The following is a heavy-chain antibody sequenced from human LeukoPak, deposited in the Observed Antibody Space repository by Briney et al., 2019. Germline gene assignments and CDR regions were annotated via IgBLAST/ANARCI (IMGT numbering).Heavy chain of an antibody. CDR2: ISWNSGSI. J-gene: IGHJ4*02. Sequence: GGSLRLSCAASGFTFDDYAMHWVRQAPGKGLEWVSGISWNSGSIGYADSVKGRFTISRDNAKNSLYLQMNSLRAEDTALYYCAKDSDVVVIPAAMNGWGQGTLVTVSS. D-gene: IGHD2-2*01. CDR1: GFTFDDYA. V-gene: IGHV3-9*01. CDR3: AKDSDVVVIPAAMNG.